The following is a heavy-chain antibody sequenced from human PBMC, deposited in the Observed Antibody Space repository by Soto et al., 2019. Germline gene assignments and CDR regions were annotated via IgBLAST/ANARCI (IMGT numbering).Heavy chain of an antibody. J-gene: IGHJ3*02. CDR2: INHTGRN. CDR3: ARGGSNDWQVAFDI. Sequence: SETLSLTWAFAAEYFSTYYGSWIVQTPGKGLEWIGEINHTGRNNYNPSLKSRVTMSIDMSKSQVSLRLSSVTAADTGVYYCARGGSNDWQVAFDIWGQGTMVTVSS. D-gene: IGHD3-9*01. CDR1: AEYFSTYY. V-gene: IGHV4-34*01.